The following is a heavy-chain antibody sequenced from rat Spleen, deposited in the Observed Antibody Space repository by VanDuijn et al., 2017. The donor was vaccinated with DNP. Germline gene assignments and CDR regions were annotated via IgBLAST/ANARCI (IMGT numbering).Heavy chain of an antibody. CDR3: ARPYYYRYSGWFAY. CDR2: LTYDGGNT. D-gene: IGHD1-2*01. Sequence: EVQLVESGGGLVQPGRSLKLSCTASGFTYSDYYMAWVRQAPTKGLEWVAYLTYDGGNTYYRDSVKGRFTISRDNAKSTLYLHMNSLRSEDMATYYCARPYYYRYSGWFAYWGQGTLVTVSS. J-gene: IGHJ3*01. V-gene: IGHV5-22*01. CDR1: GFTYSDYY.